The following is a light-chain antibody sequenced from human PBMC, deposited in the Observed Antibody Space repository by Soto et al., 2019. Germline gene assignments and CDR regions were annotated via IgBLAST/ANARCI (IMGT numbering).Light chain of an antibody. CDR3: QQYGNSPET. Sequence: DIVMTQSPATLSVSPGERATLSCRASQSISSYLAWYQQKPGQAPRLLIYGASSRATGIPDRFSGSGSGTDFSLTISRLEPEDFAVYYCQQYGNSPETFGQGTKVDIK. V-gene: IGKV3-20*01. CDR2: GAS. CDR1: QSISSY. J-gene: IGKJ1*01.